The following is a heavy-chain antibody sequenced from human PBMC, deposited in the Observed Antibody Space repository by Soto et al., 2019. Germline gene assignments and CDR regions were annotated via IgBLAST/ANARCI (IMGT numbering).Heavy chain of an antibody. CDR2: ISYDGSNK. CDR3: AKDRQQLVYYYYGMDV. CDR1: GFTFSSYG. V-gene: IGHV3-30*18. D-gene: IGHD6-13*01. J-gene: IGHJ6*02. Sequence: GGSLRLSCAASGFTFSSYGMHWVRQAPGKGLEWVAVISYDGSNKYYADSVKGRFTISRDNSKNTLYLQMNSLRAEDTAVYYCAKDRQQLVYYYYGMDVWGQGTTVTV.